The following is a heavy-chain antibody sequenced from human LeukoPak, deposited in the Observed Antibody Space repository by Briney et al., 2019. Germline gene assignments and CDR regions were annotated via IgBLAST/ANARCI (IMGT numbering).Heavy chain of an antibody. V-gene: IGHV4-59*08. CDR3: ARFQHWFDP. CDR1: GGSISSYY. Sequence: PSETLSLTCTVSGGSISSYYWSWIRQPPGKGLEWIGYIYYSGSTNYNPSLKSRVTISVDTSKNQFSLKLSSVTAADMAVYYCARFQHWFDPWGQGTLVTVSS. CDR2: IYYSGST. J-gene: IGHJ5*02.